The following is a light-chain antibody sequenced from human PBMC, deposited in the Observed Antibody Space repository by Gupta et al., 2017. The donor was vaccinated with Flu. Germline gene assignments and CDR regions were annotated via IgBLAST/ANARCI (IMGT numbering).Light chain of an antibody. CDR3: QSYDTSLGAYV. CDR2: GNT. Sequence: VTISCTGSNSNIGAGYDVHWYQQLPGTAPKLLIYGNTNRPSGVPDRFSGSKSGTSASLAITGLQAEDEADYYCQSYDTSLGAYVFGAGTKVTVL. J-gene: IGLJ1*01. V-gene: IGLV1-40*01. CDR1: NSNIGAGYD.